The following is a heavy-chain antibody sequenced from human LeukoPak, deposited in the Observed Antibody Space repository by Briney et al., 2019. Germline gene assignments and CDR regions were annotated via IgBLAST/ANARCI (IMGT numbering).Heavy chain of an antibody. CDR2: ISYDGSNK. CDR3: ARDRYYYDSSGSTEGP. Sequence: GRSLRLSCAASGFIFSTYAMHWVRQAPGKGLEWLAVISYDGSNKYYADSVKGRFTISRDNSKNTLYLQMNSLRAEDTAVYYCARDRYYYDSSGSTEGPWGQGNVVIVSS. J-gene: IGHJ5*02. V-gene: IGHV3-30*04. D-gene: IGHD3-22*01. CDR1: GFIFSTYA.